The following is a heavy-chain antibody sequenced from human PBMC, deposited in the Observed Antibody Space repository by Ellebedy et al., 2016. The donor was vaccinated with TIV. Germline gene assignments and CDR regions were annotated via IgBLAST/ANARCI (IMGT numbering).Heavy chain of an antibody. CDR2: INAGNGNT. D-gene: IGHD2-8*01. Sequence: AASVKVSCKASGYTFTSYAMHWVRQAPGQRLEWMVWINAGNGNTKYSQKFQGRVTITRDTSASTAYMELSSLRSEDTAVYYCATDLRYCSNDVCFKRYDAFDIWGQGTMVTVSS. J-gene: IGHJ3*02. CDR1: GYTFTSYA. V-gene: IGHV1-3*01. CDR3: ATDLRYCSNDVCFKRYDAFDI.